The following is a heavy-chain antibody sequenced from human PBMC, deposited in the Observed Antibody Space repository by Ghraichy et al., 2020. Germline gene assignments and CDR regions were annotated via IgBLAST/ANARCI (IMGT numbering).Heavy chain of an antibody. CDR3: ARDSGSSQAVAATGYYYYYGMDV. J-gene: IGHJ6*02. V-gene: IGHV3-21*01. CDR2: ISSSSSYI. D-gene: IGHD2-15*01. CDR1: GLTFSIYS. Sequence: GGSLRLSCAASGLTFSIYSMNWVRQAPGKGLEWVSSISSSSSYIYYADSVKGRFTISRDNAKNSLYLQMNSLRAEDTAVYYCARDSGSSQAVAATGYYYYYGMDVWGQGTTVTVSS.